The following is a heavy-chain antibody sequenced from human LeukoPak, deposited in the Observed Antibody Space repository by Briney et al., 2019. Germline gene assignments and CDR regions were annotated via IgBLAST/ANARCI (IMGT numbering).Heavy chain of an antibody. CDR3: AKAILHRVVAATSFDY. J-gene: IGHJ4*02. CDR1: GFTFSSFG. Sequence: PGGSLRLSCAASGFTFSSFGMHWVRQAPGKGLEWVSGISWNSGSIGYADSVKGRFTISRDNAKNSLYLQMNSLRAEDTALYYCAKAILHRVVAATSFDYWGQGTLVTVSS. CDR2: ISWNSGSI. D-gene: IGHD2-15*01. V-gene: IGHV3-9*01.